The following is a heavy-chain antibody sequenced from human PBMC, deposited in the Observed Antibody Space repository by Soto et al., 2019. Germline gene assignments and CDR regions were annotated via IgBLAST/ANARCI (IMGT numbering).Heavy chain of an antibody. Sequence: SETLSLTCAVSGYSISSGYYWGWIRQPPGKGLEWIGSIYHSGSTYYNPSLKSRVTISVDTSKNQFSLKLSSVTAADTAVYYCARGYYDFWSGYSWFDPWGQGTLVTV. CDR1: GYSISSGYY. CDR3: ARGYYDFWSGYSWFDP. V-gene: IGHV4-38-2*01. J-gene: IGHJ5*02. CDR2: IYHSGST. D-gene: IGHD3-3*01.